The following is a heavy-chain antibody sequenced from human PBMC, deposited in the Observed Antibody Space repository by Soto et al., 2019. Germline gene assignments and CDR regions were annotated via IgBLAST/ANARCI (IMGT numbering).Heavy chain of an antibody. D-gene: IGHD3-3*01. J-gene: IGHJ6*02. CDR2: ISAYNGNT. CDR1: GYTFTSYG. CDR3: ARVLGSGRYYYYGMDV. Sequence: ASVKVSCKASGYTFTSYGISWVRQAPGQGLEWMGWISAYNGNTNYAQKLQGRVTMTTDTSTSTAYMELRSLRSDDTAVYYCARVLGSGRYYYYGMDVWGQGTTVTAP. V-gene: IGHV1-18*01.